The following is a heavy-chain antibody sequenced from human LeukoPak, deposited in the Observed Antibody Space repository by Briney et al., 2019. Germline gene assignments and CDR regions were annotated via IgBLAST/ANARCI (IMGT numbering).Heavy chain of an antibody. Sequence: GGSLRLSCSTSGFTFSNFVMQWVRQTPGKGLEYVSVISTDGSQYYPDSVKGRFTIFRDNSKNTLYLQMNSLRAEDTAVYYCAKSQDLRGLDYWGQGTLVTVSS. CDR2: ISTDGSQ. CDR1: GFTFSNFV. V-gene: IGHV3-64*04. D-gene: IGHD3-16*01. CDR3: AKSQDLRGLDY. J-gene: IGHJ4*02.